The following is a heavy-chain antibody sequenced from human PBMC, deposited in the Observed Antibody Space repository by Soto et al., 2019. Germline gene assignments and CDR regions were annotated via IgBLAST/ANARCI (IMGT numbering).Heavy chain of an antibody. CDR1: GFTFDDYA. CDR3: AKERSSGWSFDY. Sequence: GGSLRLSCAASGFTFDDYAMYWVRQVPGKGLEWVSGISGSGDSTYYADSVKGRFTVSRDNSKNTLYLQMNSLRAEDTAVFYCAKERSSGWSFDYWGQGTLVTVSS. V-gene: IGHV3-23*01. D-gene: IGHD6-19*01. J-gene: IGHJ4*02. CDR2: ISGSGDST.